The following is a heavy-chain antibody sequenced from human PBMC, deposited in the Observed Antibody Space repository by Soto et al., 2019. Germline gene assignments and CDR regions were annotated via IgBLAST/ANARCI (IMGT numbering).Heavy chain of an antibody. J-gene: IGHJ5*02. Sequence: GGSLRLSCAASGFTFSGDNMNWVRQAPGEGLEWVWYISSSSSTKYYADSVKGRFTISGDNPKNSLYLQMNSLRDEDTAVYYCALDLGHCVSTSRYLYDHGGQQT. CDR2: ISSSSSTK. V-gene: IGHV3-48*02. D-gene: IGHD2-2*03. CDR1: GFTFSGDN. CDR3: ALDLGHCVSTSRYLYDH.